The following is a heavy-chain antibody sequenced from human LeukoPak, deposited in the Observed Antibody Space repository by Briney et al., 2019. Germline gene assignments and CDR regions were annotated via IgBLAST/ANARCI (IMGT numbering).Heavy chain of an antibody. CDR3: ARDRPGFGATGYCSGGSCYDYYYGMDV. V-gene: IGHV4-59*01. J-gene: IGHJ6*02. CDR1: GGSISSYY. CDR2: IHCSWGT. D-gene: IGHD2-15*01. Sequence: KTSETLSLTCTVAGGSISSYYWSWLRQPPGKVLEWVGYIHCSWGTNYNPSLKSRVTISVDTSKNQFSLKLSSVTAADTAVYYCARDRPGFGATGYCSGGSCYDYYYGMDVWGQGTTVTVSS.